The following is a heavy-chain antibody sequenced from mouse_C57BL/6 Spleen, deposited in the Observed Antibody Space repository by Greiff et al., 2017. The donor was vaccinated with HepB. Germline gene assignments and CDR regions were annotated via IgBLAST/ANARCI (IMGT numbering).Heavy chain of an antibody. CDR3: ARPYMVTPTAFGY. Sequence: VQLQQSGPELVKPGASVKISCKASGYAFSSSWMNWVKQRPGKGLEWIGRIYPGDGDTNYNGKFKGKATLTADKSSSTAYMQLSSLTSEDSAVYFCARPYMVTPTAFGYWGQGTTLTVSS. CDR2: IYPGDGDT. J-gene: IGHJ2*01. V-gene: IGHV1-82*01. D-gene: IGHD2-2*01. CDR1: GYAFSSSW.